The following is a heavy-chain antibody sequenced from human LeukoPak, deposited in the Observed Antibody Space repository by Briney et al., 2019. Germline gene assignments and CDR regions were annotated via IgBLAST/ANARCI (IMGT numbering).Heavy chain of an antibody. J-gene: IGHJ5*02. CDR3: ARTQQPVLRSPLDP. D-gene: IGHD6-13*01. Sequence: ASVKVSCKASGYTFTNYDIHWVRQATGQGLEWMGWMNPYSANTGYAQNFQGRITITRNTSISTAYMELSSLRSEDTAVYYCARTQQPVLRSPLDPWGQGTLVTVSS. CDR1: GYTFTNYD. V-gene: IGHV1-8*03. CDR2: MNPYSANT.